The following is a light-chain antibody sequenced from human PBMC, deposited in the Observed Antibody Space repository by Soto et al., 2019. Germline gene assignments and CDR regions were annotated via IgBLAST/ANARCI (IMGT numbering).Light chain of an antibody. CDR2: GNS. J-gene: IGLJ1*01. V-gene: IGLV1-40*01. Sequence: QSVLTQPPSVSGVPGQRVTISCTGSSSNIGANCDVHWYQQLPGTAPKLLIYGNSNRPSGVPDRFSGSKSGTSASLAITGLQAEDEADYYCQSYDSSLSGYVFGTGTNVTVL. CDR3: QSYDSSLSGYV. CDR1: SSNIGANCD.